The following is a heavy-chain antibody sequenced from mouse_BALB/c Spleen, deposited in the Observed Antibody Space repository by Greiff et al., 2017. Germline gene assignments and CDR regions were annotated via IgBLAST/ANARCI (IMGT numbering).Heavy chain of an antibody. D-gene: IGHD1-1*01. CDR3: ARSGYSSSYGFDY. J-gene: IGHJ2*01. CDR1: GYTFTSYD. CDR2: IYPGDGST. Sequence: LQQSGPELVKPGALVKISCKASGYTFTSYDINWVKQRPGQGLEWIGWIYPGDGSTKYNEKFKGKATLTADKSSSTACMHLSSLTSEKSAVYVLARSGYSSSYGFDYWGQGTTLTVSS. V-gene: IGHV1S33*01.